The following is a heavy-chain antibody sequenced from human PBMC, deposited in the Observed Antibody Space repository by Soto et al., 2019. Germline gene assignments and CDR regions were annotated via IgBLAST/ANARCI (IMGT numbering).Heavy chain of an antibody. D-gene: IGHD2-2*01. CDR1: GFTFSSYA. Sequence: EVQLLESXXXXVQPGGSLRLSCAASGFTFSSYAMSWVRQAPGKGXXXXXXXXXXGGSTYYADSVKGRFTISRDNSKNTLYLQMNSLRAEDTAVYYCAKDRPYCSSTSCYPSYYYGMDVWGQGTTVTVSS. CDR2: XXXXGGST. J-gene: IGHJ6*02. V-gene: IGHV3-23*01. CDR3: AKDRPYCSSTSCYPSYYYGMDV.